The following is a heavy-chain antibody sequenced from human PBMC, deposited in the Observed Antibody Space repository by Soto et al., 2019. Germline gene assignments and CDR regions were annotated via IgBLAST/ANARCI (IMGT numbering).Heavy chain of an antibody. V-gene: IGHV4-59*01. D-gene: IGHD3-10*01. Sequence: SETQSLTCTVSGGSISSYYWSWIRQPPGKGLEWIGYIYYSGSTNYNPSLKSRVTISVDTSKNQFSLKLSSVTAADTAVYYCAREGNYYYGSGSYYYPRFGMDVWGQGTTVTVS. CDR3: AREGNYYYGSGSYYYPRFGMDV. CDR1: GGSISSYY. CDR2: IYYSGST. J-gene: IGHJ6*02.